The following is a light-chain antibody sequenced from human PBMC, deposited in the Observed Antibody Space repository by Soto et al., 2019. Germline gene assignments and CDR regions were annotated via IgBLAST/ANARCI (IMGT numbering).Light chain of an antibody. Sequence: QSALTQPASVSRSPGQSITISCTGTSSDVGGYNYVSWYQHHPGKAPKLIIYDVSNRPSGVSNRFSGSKSGNTASLTISGLQHEHEFDYYCRSYTTSNTCQIVSGTGTVVTVL. J-gene: IGLJ1*01. V-gene: IGLV2-14*03. CDR2: DVS. CDR3: RSYTTSNTCQIV. CDR1: SSDVGGYNY.